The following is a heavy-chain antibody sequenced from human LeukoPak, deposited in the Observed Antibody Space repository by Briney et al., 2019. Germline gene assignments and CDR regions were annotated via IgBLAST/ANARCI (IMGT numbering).Heavy chain of an antibody. CDR2: IYTSGST. V-gene: IGHV4-4*07. D-gene: IGHD5-18*01. Sequence: SETLSLTCTVSGGSLSSYYWSWIRQPAGKGLEWIGRIYTSGSTNYNPSLKSRVTMSVDTSKNQFSLKLSSVTAADTAVYYCARAHSGYSYGRGYYGMDVWGQGTTVTVSS. CDR3: ARAHSGYSYGRGYYGMDV. CDR1: GGSLSSYY. J-gene: IGHJ6*02.